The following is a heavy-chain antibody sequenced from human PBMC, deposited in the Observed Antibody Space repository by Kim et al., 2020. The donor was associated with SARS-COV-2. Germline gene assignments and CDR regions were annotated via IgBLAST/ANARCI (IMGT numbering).Heavy chain of an antibody. Sequence: GGSLRLSCAASGITLSGSTVHWVRQASGKGLEWVGRIRSKANSYATAYAASVKNRFTISRDDSKNTAYLQMNSLKTEDTAVYYCARVNPIAGGWYDAFD. V-gene: IGHV3-73*01. J-gene: IGHJ3*02. CDR3: ARVNPIAGGWYDAFD. D-gene: IGHD6-19*01. CDR1: GITLSGST. CDR2: IRSKANSYAT.